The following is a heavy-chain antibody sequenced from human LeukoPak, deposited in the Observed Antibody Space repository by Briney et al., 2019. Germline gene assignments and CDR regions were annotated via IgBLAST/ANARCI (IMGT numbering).Heavy chain of an antibody. CDR2: IWYDGSKN. CDR3: ARGDYGYFYGMYV. CDR1: GFTFSNYG. J-gene: IGHJ6*02. V-gene: IGHV3-33*01. Sequence: PGGSLRLSCAASGFTFSNYGMHWVRQAPGKGLEWVAVIWYDGSKNYYADSVKGRFTISRDNSKNTPYLQMNSLRVEDTAVYYCARGDYGYFYGMYVWGQGTTVTVSS.